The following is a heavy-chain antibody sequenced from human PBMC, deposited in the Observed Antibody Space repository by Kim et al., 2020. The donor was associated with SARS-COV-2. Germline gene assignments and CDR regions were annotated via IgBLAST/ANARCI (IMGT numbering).Heavy chain of an antibody. CDR1: GFTFSSYA. D-gene: IGHD3-9*01. CDR2: ISYDGSNK. V-gene: IGHV3-30*04. J-gene: IGHJ6*02. CDR3: AREEERYFDWLELPTYYGMDV. Sequence: GGSLRHSCAASGFTFSSYAMHWVRQAPGKGLEWVAVISYDGSNKYYADSVKGRFTISRDNSKNTLYLQMNSLRAEDTAVYYCAREEERYFDWLELPTYYGMDVWGQGTTVTVSS.